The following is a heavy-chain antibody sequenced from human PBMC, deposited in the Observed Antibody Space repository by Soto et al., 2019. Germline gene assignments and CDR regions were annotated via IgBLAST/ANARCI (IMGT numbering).Heavy chain of an antibody. CDR2: SNHSGST. CDR3: ARGIAAAGRGGGFDP. J-gene: IGHJ5*02. V-gene: IGHV4-34*01. Sequence: SETLSLTCAVYGGSFSGYYWSWIRQPPWKGLEWIGESNHSGSTNYNPSLKSRVTISVDTSKNQFSLKLSSVTAADTAVYYCARGIAAAGRGGGFDPRGQGTLVTVS. D-gene: IGHD6-13*01. CDR1: GGSFSGYY.